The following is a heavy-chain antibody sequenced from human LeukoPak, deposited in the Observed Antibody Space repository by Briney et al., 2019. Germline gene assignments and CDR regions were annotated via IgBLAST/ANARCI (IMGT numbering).Heavy chain of an antibody. CDR1: GGSISSYY. D-gene: IGHD5-12*01. J-gene: IGHJ4*02. V-gene: IGHV4-59*12. CDR2: IYYSGST. CDR3: ARLPFNSGYEYFDY. Sequence: PSETLSLTCTVSGGSISSYYWSWIRQPPGKGLEWIGYIYYSGSTNYNPSLKSRVTISLDKSKNEFSLKLSSVTAADTAVYSCARLPFNSGYEYFDYWGQGALVTVSS.